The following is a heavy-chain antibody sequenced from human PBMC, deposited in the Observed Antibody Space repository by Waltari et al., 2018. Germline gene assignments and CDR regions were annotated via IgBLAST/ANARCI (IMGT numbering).Heavy chain of an antibody. CDR2: IRGSGGST. CDR3: AKGATSDAFDI. V-gene: IGHV3-23*01. CDR1: GFTFSSYA. J-gene: IGHJ3*02. Sequence: EVQLLESGGGLVQPGGSLRLSCAASGFTFSSYAMSWVRQAPGKGVEWVSAIRGSGGSTDYAGAVKGRFTISRDNSKNTLYLQMNSLRAEDTAVYYCAKGATSDAFDIWGQGTMVTVSS.